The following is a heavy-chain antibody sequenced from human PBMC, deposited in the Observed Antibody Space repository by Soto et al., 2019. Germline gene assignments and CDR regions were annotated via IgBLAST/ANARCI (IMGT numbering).Heavy chain of an antibody. CDR2: IIPIFGTA. CDR3: AREATYYYDSSGYRSHFQH. CDR1: GGTFSSYA. J-gene: IGHJ1*01. D-gene: IGHD3-22*01. V-gene: IGHV1-69*13. Sequence: GASVKVSCKASGGTFSSYAISWVRQAPGQGLEWMGGIIPIFGTANYAQKFQGRVTITADESTSTAYMELSSLRSEDTAVYYCAREATYYYDSSGYRSHFQHWGQGTLVTVSS.